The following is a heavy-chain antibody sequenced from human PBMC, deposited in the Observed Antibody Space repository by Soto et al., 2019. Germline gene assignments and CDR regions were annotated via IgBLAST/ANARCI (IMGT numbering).Heavy chain of an antibody. J-gene: IGHJ4*02. D-gene: IGHD1-26*01. Sequence: EVPLMESGGGLVQPGGSLRLSCAASTFIFSNAYINWVRQAPGKGPEWVGRVRSKADGGTTDYAAPVIGKFTISRYNSKNTLYLQMDSLKTEDTAVYYCATTYTGSYSFYFDSWGQGTLVTVSS. CDR3: ATTYTGSYSFYFDS. V-gene: IGHV3-15*07. CDR2: VRSKADGGTT. CDR1: TFIFSNAY.